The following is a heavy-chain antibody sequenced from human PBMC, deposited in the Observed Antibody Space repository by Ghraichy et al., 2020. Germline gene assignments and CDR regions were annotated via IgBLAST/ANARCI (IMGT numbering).Heavy chain of an antibody. J-gene: IGHJ6*03. V-gene: IGHV1-18*01. CDR3: ARVGLDLGFWSGYSFYYYMDV. CDR1: GYTFTSYG. D-gene: IGHD3-3*01. Sequence: ASVKVSCKASGYTFTSYGISWVRQAPGQGLEWMGWISAYNGNTNYAQKLQGRVTMTTDTSTSTAYMELRSLRSDDTAVYYCARVGLDLGFWSGYSFYYYMDVWGKGTTVTVSS. CDR2: ISAYNGNT.